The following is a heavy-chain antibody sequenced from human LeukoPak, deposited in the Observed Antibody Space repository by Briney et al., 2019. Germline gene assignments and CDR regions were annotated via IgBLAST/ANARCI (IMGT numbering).Heavy chain of an antibody. CDR3: ARSVGSLTSGFEH. V-gene: IGHV6-1*01. D-gene: IGHD1-26*01. J-gene: IGHJ4*02. CDR2: TYYRSKWYN. Sequence: SQTLSLTCAISGDSVSNNSAAWSWIRQSPSRGLEWLGRTYYRSKWYNDYAVSLKSRITINPDTSKNHFTLQLNSVTPEDTAVYYCARSVGSLTSGFEHWGQGTLVTASS. CDR1: GDSVSNNSAA.